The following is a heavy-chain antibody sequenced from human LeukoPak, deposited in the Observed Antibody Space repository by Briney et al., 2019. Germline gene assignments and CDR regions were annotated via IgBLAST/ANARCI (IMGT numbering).Heavy chain of an antibody. CDR1: GYTFTSYY. J-gene: IGHJ4*02. CDR2: IKPSGCST. Sequence: ASVKVSCKPSGYTFTSYYMHWVRQAPGQGLEWMGIIKPSGCSTSYAQKFQGRVTITNDTSTSTVYMELSRLGSEDTAVYYCARERAVAAAVDCWGQGTLLTVS. CDR3: ARERAVAAAVDC. D-gene: IGHD2-15*01. V-gene: IGHV1-46*01.